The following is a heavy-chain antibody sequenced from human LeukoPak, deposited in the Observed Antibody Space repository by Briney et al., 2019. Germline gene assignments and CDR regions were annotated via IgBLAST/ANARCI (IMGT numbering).Heavy chain of an antibody. D-gene: IGHD3-10*01. CDR3: ATANYGSGSYYTLIGYYFDY. J-gene: IGHJ4*02. CDR2: FDPEDGET. Sequence: ASVKVSCKVSGYTLTELSMHWVRQAPGKGLEWMGGFDPEDGETIYAQKFQGRVTMTEDTSTDTAYMELSSLRSEDTAVYYCATANYGSGSYYTLIGYYFDYWGQGTLVTVSS. V-gene: IGHV1-24*01. CDR1: GYTLTELS.